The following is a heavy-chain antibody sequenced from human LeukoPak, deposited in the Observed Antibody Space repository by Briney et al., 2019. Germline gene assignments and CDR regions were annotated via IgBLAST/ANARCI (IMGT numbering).Heavy chain of an antibody. J-gene: IGHJ3*02. Sequence: PSETLSLTCTVSGGSISSSSYYWGWIRQPTGKGLEWIGSIYYSGSTYSTPSLKSRLTISVDTSNTQFSLKLSSVTAADTAVYYCARHGGYCSSTSCPSDAFDIWGQGTMVTVSS. V-gene: IGHV4-39*01. CDR3: ARHGGYCSSTSCPSDAFDI. D-gene: IGHD2-2*01. CDR1: GGSISSSSYY. CDR2: IYYSGST.